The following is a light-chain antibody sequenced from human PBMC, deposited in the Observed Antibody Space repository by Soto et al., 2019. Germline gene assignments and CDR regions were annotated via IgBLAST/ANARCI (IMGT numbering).Light chain of an antibody. Sequence: QPVLTQPPSVSGAPGQRVTISCTGSSSNIGAGYDVHWYRQLPGTAPKLLIYGNSNRPSGVPDRFSGSKSGTSASLAITGLQAKDEADYYCQSYDSSLSGVEFGGGTKLTVL. CDR2: GNS. J-gene: IGLJ2*01. CDR3: QSYDSSLSGVE. CDR1: SSNIGAGYD. V-gene: IGLV1-40*01.